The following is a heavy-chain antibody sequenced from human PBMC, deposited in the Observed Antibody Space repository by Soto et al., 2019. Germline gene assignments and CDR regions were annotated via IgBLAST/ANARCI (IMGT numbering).Heavy chain of an antibody. D-gene: IGHD3-10*01. V-gene: IGHV1-69*04. Sequence: ASVKVSCKASGGTFSSYTISWVRQAPGQGLEWMGRIIPILGIANYAQKFQGRVTITADKSTSTAYMELSSLRSEDTAVYYCARDKEVLWFGDENGAFDIWGQGTMVTVSS. J-gene: IGHJ3*02. CDR2: IIPILGIA. CDR1: GGTFSSYT. CDR3: ARDKEVLWFGDENGAFDI.